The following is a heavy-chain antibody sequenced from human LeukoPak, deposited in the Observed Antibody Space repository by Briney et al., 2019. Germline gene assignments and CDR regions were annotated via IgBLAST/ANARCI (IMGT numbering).Heavy chain of an antibody. Sequence: PSETLSLTCTVSGGSISSSSYYWGWIRQPPGKGLEWTGSIYYSGSTYYNPSLKSRVTISVDASKNQFSLKLSSVTAADPAVYYCATGVMVRGVIIFDYWGQGTLVTVSS. D-gene: IGHD3-10*01. V-gene: IGHV4-39*01. CDR3: ATGVMVRGVIIFDY. J-gene: IGHJ4*02. CDR2: IYYSGST. CDR1: GGSISSSSYY.